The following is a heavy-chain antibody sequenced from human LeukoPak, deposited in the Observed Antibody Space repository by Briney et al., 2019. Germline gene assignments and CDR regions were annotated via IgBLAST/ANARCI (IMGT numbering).Heavy chain of an antibody. D-gene: IGHD3-22*01. CDR1: DGSFNYYY. V-gene: IGHV4-34*01. Sequence: PSETLSLTCGVYDGSFNYYYWNWIRQPPGKGLEWIGEINPSESSNYNPSLKSRATIAVDASKKQFSLKLSSVTAADTAVYYCARDREYYDSSGYYYCDAFDIWGQGTMVTVSS. J-gene: IGHJ3*02. CDR3: ARDREYYDSSGYYYCDAFDI. CDR2: INPSESS.